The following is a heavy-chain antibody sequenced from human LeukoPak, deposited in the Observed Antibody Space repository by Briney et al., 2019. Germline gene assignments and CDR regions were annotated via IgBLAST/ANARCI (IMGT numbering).Heavy chain of an antibody. Sequence: GGSLRLSCAASGFTFSSYDMSWVRQAPGKGLEWVSGVSGSGGRTYYRDSLKGRFTISRDNSKNTLYLQMNSLRAEDTAVYYCAKEAPNYYYDSSGYYYWGQGTLVTVSS. CDR2: VSGSGGRT. V-gene: IGHV3-23*01. CDR3: AKEAPNYYYDSSGYYY. D-gene: IGHD3-22*01. CDR1: GFTFSSYD. J-gene: IGHJ4*02.